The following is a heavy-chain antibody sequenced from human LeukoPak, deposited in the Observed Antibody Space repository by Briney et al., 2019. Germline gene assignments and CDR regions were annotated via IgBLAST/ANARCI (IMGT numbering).Heavy chain of an antibody. CDR1: DASISDYY. D-gene: IGHD3-22*01. CDR3: ARYYDSSGIRRFDL. J-gene: IGHJ2*01. V-gene: IGHV4-59*01. CDR2: IYYTGTT. Sequence: PSETLSLTSTVSDASISDYYWSWIRQPPGKGLEWIGYIYYTGTTKYNPSLTSRVTISIDTSKSQFSLKLRSVTAADTAVYYCARYYDSSGIRRFDLWGRRTLVTVSS.